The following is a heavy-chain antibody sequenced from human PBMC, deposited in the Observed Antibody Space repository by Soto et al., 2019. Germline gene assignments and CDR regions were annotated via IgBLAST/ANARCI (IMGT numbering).Heavy chain of an antibody. CDR3: AAATLPPARFYCMDA. Sequence: SETLSLTCVVSGYSFNSVHFWGWIRQPPGKGLQWIGSLSQNGGTYRNPSLRSRVTLSVDTSKNQFSLKLTSVTAADAAVYYCAAATLPPARFYCMDARGHGSPVT. V-gene: IGHV4-38-2*01. J-gene: IGHJ6*03. CDR1: GYSFNSVHF. D-gene: IGHD2-2*01. CDR2: LSQNGGT.